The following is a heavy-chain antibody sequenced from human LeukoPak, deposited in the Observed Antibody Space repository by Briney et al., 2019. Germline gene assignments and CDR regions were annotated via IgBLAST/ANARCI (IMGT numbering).Heavy chain of an antibody. D-gene: IGHD5-24*01. V-gene: IGHV4-4*08. CDR1: GASISSYS. CDR3: ARRRGDMATILDYHYYYMDV. Sequence: PSETLSLTCTVSGASISSYSWSWMRQPPGEGREWIAYIYLDGNTDLQPSLKSRVTMSVDSSKNQVSLKLTSVTAADTAVYFCARRRGDMATILDYHYYYMDVWGKGTTVTVSS. CDR2: IYLDGNT. J-gene: IGHJ6*03.